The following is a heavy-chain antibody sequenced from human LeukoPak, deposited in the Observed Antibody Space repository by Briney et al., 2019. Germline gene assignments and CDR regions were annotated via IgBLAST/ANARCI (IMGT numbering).Heavy chain of an antibody. Sequence: PGTSLRLSCAASGFTFSNYGMHWVRQAPGKGLEWVAAIWSDGRNKYYGESVKGRFTVSRDNSKKTIYVQMDSLRVEDTATYYCAKGGGGWFSGSFYYYYMDVWGRGTTVTVSS. CDR1: GFTFSNYG. CDR2: IWSDGRNK. CDR3: AKGGGGWFSGSFYYYYMDV. D-gene: IGHD6-19*01. V-gene: IGHV3-33*06. J-gene: IGHJ6*03.